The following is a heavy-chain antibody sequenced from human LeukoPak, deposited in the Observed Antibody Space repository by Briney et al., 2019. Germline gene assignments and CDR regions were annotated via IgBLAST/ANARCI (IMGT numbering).Heavy chain of an antibody. V-gene: IGHV4-39*07. CDR3: ARAEVVGAHLRSGYFQH. Sequence: SETLSLTCTVSGGSISSSSYYWGWIRQPPGKGLEWIGSIYYSGSTNYNPSLKSRVTISVDKSKNQFSLNVSSVTAADTAVYYCARAEVVGAHLRSGYFQHWGQGTLVIVSS. J-gene: IGHJ1*01. CDR2: IYYSGST. CDR1: GGSISSSSYY. D-gene: IGHD1-26*01.